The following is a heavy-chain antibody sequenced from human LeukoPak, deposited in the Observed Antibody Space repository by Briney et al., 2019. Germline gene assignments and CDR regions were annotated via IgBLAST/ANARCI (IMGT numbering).Heavy chain of an antibody. V-gene: IGHV3-21*01. J-gene: IGHJ6*02. CDR2: ISISSSYI. CDR1: GFTFSSYS. Sequence: KPGGSLRLSCAASGFTFSSYSMNSVRQPAGEGLEWLSSISISSSYILYAESGTGRFTSSRDNAKNSLYLKMNSLRAEDTAVYYCARGSSRYFDWFPYGVDVWGQGTTVTVSS. D-gene: IGHD3-9*01. CDR3: ARGSSRYFDWFPYGVDV.